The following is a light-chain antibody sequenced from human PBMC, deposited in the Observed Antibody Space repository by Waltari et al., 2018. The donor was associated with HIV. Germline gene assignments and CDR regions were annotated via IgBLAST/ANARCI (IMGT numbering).Light chain of an antibody. CDR1: QRISAK. CDR2: EAA. V-gene: IGKV3-15*01. Sequence: EVVMTQSPHTLSVSPGQRVTLSCRASQRISAKVAWYQQRPGQAPRLLIYEAATRPTGIPARFSGSGSGTEFTLTISNLQSEDFATYFCQQYDSGPRGITFGQGTMLEIK. CDR3: QQYDSGPRGIT. J-gene: IGKJ2*01.